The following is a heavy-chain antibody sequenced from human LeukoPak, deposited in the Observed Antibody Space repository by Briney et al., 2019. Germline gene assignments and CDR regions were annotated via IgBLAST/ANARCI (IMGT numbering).Heavy chain of an antibody. V-gene: IGHV4-39*01. CDR1: GDSISSSSYY. CDR2: IYYSGST. CDR3: ARHDRVTMIGFDY. J-gene: IGHJ4*02. D-gene: IGHD3-22*01. Sequence: SETLSLTCTVSGDSISSSSYYWGWIRQPPGKGLEWSGSIYYSGSTYYNPSLKSRVTVSVDTSKNQFSLKLSSVTAADTAVYFCARHDRVTMIGFDYGGQGTLVTVSP.